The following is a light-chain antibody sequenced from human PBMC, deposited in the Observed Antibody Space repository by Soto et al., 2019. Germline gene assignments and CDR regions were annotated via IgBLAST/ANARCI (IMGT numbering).Light chain of an antibody. Sequence: ALTQPASVSGSPGQSITISCTGTSSDVGSYNLVSWYQQHPGKAPKLMIYEGSKRPSGVSNRFSGSKSGNTASLTISGLQAEDEADYYCCSYAGSAKVFGTGTKVTVL. CDR3: CSYAGSAKV. V-gene: IGLV2-23*01. CDR2: EGS. J-gene: IGLJ1*01. CDR1: SSDVGSYNL.